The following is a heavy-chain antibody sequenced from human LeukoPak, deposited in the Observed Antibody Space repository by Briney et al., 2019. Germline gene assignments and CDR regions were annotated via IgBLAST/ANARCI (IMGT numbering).Heavy chain of an antibody. CDR1: GGSISSYY. D-gene: IGHD4/OR15-4a*01. V-gene: IGHV4-59*01. CDR2: IYYSGST. J-gene: IGHJ4*02. CDR3: AREGLRSFDY. Sequence: SETLSLTCTVSGGSISSYYWSWIRQPPGKGLEWTGYIYYSGSTNYNPSLKSRVTISVDTSKNQFSLKLSSVTAADTAVYYCAREGLRSFDYWGQGTLVTVSS.